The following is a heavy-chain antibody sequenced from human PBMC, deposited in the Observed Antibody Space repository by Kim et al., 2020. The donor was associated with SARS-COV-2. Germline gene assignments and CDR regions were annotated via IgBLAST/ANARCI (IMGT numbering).Heavy chain of an antibody. CDR1: GFTFSSYA. V-gene: IGHV3-23*01. CDR2: ISGSGGST. J-gene: IGHJ3*02. D-gene: IGHD3-22*01. CDR3: AKSLPPYYYDNRGTDAFDI. Sequence: GGSLRLSCAASGFTFSSYAMSWVRQAPGKGLEWVSAISGSGGSTYYADSVKGRFTISRDNSKNTLYLQMNSLRAEDTAVYYCAKSLPPYYYDNRGTDAFDIWGQGTMVTVSS.